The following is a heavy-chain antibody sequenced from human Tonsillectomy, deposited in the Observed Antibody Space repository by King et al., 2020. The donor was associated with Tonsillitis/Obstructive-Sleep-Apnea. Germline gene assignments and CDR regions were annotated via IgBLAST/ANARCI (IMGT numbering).Heavy chain of an antibody. V-gene: IGHV4-34*01. CDR2: INHSGST. Sequence: VQLQQWGAGLLKPSETLSLTCAVYGGSFSGYYWSWIRQPPGKGLEWIGEINHSGSTTYNPSLKSRVTISVDKSKNQFSLKLSSVTAADTAVYYCARNWFDPWGQGTLVTVSS. J-gene: IGHJ5*02. CDR1: GGSFSGYY. CDR3: ARNWFDP.